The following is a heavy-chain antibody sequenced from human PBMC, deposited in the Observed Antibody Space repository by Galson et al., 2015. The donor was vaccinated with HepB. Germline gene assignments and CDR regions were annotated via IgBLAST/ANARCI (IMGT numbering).Heavy chain of an antibody. J-gene: IGHJ4*02. V-gene: IGHV1-18*01. D-gene: IGHD3-22*01. CDR2: ISAYNGYT. Sequence: SVKVSCKASGYTFSSYGISWVRQAPGQGLEWMGWISAYNGYTNNAQKFQGRIIMSRDTSTSTAYMDLTSLTSEDTAVYYCVRDSRYSSDSHPTPYFDFWAREPWSP. CDR3: VRDSRYSSDSHPTPYFDF. CDR1: GYTFSSYG.